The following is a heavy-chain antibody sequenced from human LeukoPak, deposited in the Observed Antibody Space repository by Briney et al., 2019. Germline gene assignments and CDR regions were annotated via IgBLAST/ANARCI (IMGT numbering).Heavy chain of an antibody. V-gene: IGHV4-39*01. CDR1: GGSISSSDYY. CDR2: IYYSGST. Sequence: SETLSLTCTVSGGSISSSDYYWGWIRQPPGRRLEWIGTIYYSGSTSYNPSLKGRVTMSVDMSKNLFSLKLSFVTAADTAVYYCARHHRSGYYEVDYWGQGALVTVSS. CDR3: ARHHRSGYYEVDY. J-gene: IGHJ4*02. D-gene: IGHD6-25*01.